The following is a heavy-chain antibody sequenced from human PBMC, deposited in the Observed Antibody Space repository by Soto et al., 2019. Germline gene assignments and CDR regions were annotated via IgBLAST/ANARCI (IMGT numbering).Heavy chain of an antibody. D-gene: IGHD3-9*01. V-gene: IGHV1-3*01. Sequence: ASVKVSWKASGYTFTSYAMHWVRQAPGQRLEWMGWINAGNGNTKYSHKFQGRVTITRDTSASTAYMELSSLRSEDTAVYYCAIVHYDILTGYPQLDYWGQGTLVTVSS. J-gene: IGHJ4*02. CDR3: AIVHYDILTGYPQLDY. CDR1: GYTFTSYA. CDR2: INAGNGNT.